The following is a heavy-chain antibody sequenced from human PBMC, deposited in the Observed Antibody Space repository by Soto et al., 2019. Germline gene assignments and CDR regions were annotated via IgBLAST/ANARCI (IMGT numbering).Heavy chain of an antibody. CDR1: GGSISSYY. CDR2: IYYSGST. CDR3: ARDRAVAGIRWFDP. J-gene: IGHJ5*02. Sequence: SETLSLTCTVSGGSISSYYWSWIRQPPGKGLEWIGYIYYSGSTNYNPSLKRQVTISVDTSKNQFSLKLSSVTAADTAVYYCARDRAVAGIRWFDPWGQGTLVTVSS. V-gene: IGHV4-59*01. D-gene: IGHD6-19*01.